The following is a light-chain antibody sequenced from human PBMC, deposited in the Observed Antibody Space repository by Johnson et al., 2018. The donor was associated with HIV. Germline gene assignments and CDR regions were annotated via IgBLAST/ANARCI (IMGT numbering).Light chain of an antibody. CDR1: SYNIGNNY. J-gene: IGLJ1*01. V-gene: IGLV1-51*01. CDR3: AAWDSGLRAHYV. CDR2: AKN. Sequence: QSVLTQPPSVSAAPGQKVTISCSGSSYNIGNNYVSWYQQLPGTAPKLLIYAKNKRPSGVPDRFSASKSGTSATLDITGIQTGDEADYYCAAWDSGLRAHYVFGTGTKVTVL.